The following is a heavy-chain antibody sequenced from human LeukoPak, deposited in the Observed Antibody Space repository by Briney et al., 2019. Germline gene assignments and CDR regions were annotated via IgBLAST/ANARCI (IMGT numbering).Heavy chain of an antibody. J-gene: IGHJ4*02. CDR1: GFTFSSYW. CDR3: ARDNYCSSTDCYNFDY. V-gene: IGHV3-33*08. D-gene: IGHD2-2*02. Sequence: GGSLRLSCAASGFTFSSYWTSWVRQAPGKGLEWVAVIWYDGSNKYYADSVKGRFTISRDNSMNTLYLQMNSLRAEDTAVYYCARDNYCSSTDCYNFDYWGQGTLVTVSS. CDR2: IWYDGSNK.